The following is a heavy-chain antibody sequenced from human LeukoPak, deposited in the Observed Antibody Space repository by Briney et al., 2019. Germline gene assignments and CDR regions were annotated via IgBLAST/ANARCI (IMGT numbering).Heavy chain of an antibody. V-gene: IGHV4-39*07. CDR1: GGSTSDYY. CDR2: IYYSGST. Sequence: PSEILSLTCTVSGGSTSDYYWSWIRQPPGRGLEWIGIIYYSGSTYYNPSLKGRVTISVDTSKNQFSLKLSSVTAADTAVYYCERVPTVTFFDYWGQGTLVTVSS. CDR3: ERVPTVTFFDY. J-gene: IGHJ4*02. D-gene: IGHD4-17*01.